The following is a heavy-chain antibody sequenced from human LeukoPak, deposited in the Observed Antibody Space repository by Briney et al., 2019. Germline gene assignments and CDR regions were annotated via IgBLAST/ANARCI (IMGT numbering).Heavy chain of an antibody. CDR3: ARLRYYDILTGYYTRVREHFQH. CDR2: IYYSGST. CDR1: GGSISSSSYY. Sequence: SETLSLTCTVSGGSISSSSYYWGWIRQPPGKGLEWIGSIYYSGSTYYNPSLKSRVTISVDTSKNQFSVKLSSVTAADTAVYYCARLRYYDILTGYYTRVREHFQHWGQGTLVTVSS. D-gene: IGHD3-9*01. V-gene: IGHV4-39*01. J-gene: IGHJ1*01.